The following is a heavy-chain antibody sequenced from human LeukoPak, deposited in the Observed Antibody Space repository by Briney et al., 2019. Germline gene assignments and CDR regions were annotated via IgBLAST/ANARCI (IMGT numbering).Heavy chain of an antibody. D-gene: IGHD2-2*02. CDR3: ARVVGGIVVVPAAIRGIFDY. J-gene: IGHJ4*02. Sequence: SVKVSCKASVPTFTSYAINWGRQAPGQGLEWMGGFIPIFGSPTYAQEFQGRVTFTTDESTYTAYMELSNLRSDDTAVYYCARVVGGIVVVPAAIRGIFDYWGQGTLVTVSS. CDR1: VPTFTSYA. CDR2: FIPIFGSP. V-gene: IGHV1-69*05.